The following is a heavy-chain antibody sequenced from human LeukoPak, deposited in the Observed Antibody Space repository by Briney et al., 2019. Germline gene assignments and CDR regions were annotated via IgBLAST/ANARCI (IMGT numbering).Heavy chain of an antibody. CDR2: IKSKVDGGTT. Sequence: GGSLRLSCAGSGFTFSNGWMGWVRQAPGKGLDWVGRIKSKVDGGTTDYAAPVKGRFTISRDDSQNTLYLQMNSLKTEDTAVYYCTTDLGITMVRGVIGDAFDIWGQGTMVTVSS. V-gene: IGHV3-15*01. J-gene: IGHJ3*02. CDR3: TTDLGITMVRGVIGDAFDI. CDR1: GFTFSNGW. D-gene: IGHD3-10*01.